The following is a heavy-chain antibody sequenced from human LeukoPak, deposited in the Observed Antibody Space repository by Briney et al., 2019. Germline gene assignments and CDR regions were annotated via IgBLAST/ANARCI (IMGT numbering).Heavy chain of an antibody. Sequence: GGSLRLSCAASGFTFSNYWMHWVRQAPGKGLVWVSRINTDGSSTSYVDSVKGRFTISRDNAKNSLFLQMNTLRVEDTAVYHCAKLIREVTTYDYWGPGALVTVSS. D-gene: IGHD1-1*01. J-gene: IGHJ4*02. CDR3: AKLIREVTTYDY. CDR2: INTDGSST. V-gene: IGHV3-74*01. CDR1: GFTFSNYW.